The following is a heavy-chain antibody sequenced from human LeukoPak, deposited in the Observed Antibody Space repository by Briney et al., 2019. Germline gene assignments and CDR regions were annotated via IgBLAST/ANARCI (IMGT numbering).Heavy chain of an antibody. CDR2: ITSSSNYI. CDR1: GFTFSSYS. Sequence: GGSLRLSCAASGFTFSSYSMNWVRQAPGKGLEWVSSITSSSNYISYADSVKGRFTISRDDAKNSLCLQMNSLRVEDTAVYYCATRVGLTRYWYFDLWGRGTLVTVSS. J-gene: IGHJ2*01. V-gene: IGHV3-21*04. CDR3: ATRVGLTRYWYFDL.